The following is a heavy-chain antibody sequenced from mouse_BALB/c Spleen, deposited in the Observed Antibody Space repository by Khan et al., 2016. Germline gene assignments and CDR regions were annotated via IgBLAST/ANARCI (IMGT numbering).Heavy chain of an antibody. V-gene: IGHV1-7*01. J-gene: IGHJ4*01. CDR3: ARKYGNYAMDY. D-gene: IGHD2-10*02. CDR1: GYTFTSYW. Sequence: QVQLQQSGAELAKPGASVKMSCKASGYTFTSYWMHWVNQRLGQGLEWIGYINPSTGYTEYNQKFKDKATLTADKSSSTAYMQLSSLTSEDSAVYYCARKYGNYAMDYWGQGTSVTVSS. CDR2: INPSTGYT.